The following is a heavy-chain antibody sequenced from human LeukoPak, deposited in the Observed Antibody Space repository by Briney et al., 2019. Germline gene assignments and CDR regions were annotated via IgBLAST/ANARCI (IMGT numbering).Heavy chain of an antibody. V-gene: IGHV3-30*19. Sequence: PGGSLRLSCAASGFTFGNYGMHWVRQAPGKGLEWVAVISHDGGNKYYGDSVKGRFTISRDNSKKALYLQMDSLRGEDTAVYYCAKDSSTSNPYYGLDVWGQGTTVTVSS. D-gene: IGHD4-11*01. CDR1: GFTFGNYG. CDR2: ISHDGGNK. CDR3: AKDSSTSNPYYGLDV. J-gene: IGHJ6*02.